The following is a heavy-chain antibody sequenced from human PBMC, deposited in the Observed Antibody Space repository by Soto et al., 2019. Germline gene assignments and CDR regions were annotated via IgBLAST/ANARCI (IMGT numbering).Heavy chain of an antibody. J-gene: IGHJ6*02. D-gene: IGHD3-10*01. V-gene: IGHV6-1*01. Sequence: SQTLSLPCAISGDSVSSNSAAWNWIRQSPSRGLEWLGRTYYRSKWYNDYAVSVKSRITINPDTSKNQFSLQLNSVTPEDTAVYYCARAVSMVRGVIPYYYGMDVWGQGTTVTVSS. CDR1: GDSVSSNSAA. CDR2: TYYRSKWYN. CDR3: ARAVSMVRGVIPYYYGMDV.